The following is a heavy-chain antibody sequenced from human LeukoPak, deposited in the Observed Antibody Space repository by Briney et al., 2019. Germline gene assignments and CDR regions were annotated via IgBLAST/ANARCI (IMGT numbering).Heavy chain of an antibody. Sequence: ASVKVSCKASGYTFTSYGISWVRQAPGQGLEWMGRISAYNGNTNYAQKLQGRVTMTTDTSTSTAYMELRSLRSDDTAVYYCASGASIAVADTTFDYWGQGTLVTVSS. J-gene: IGHJ4*02. CDR3: ASGASIAVADTTFDY. CDR1: GYTFTSYG. CDR2: ISAYNGNT. V-gene: IGHV1-18*01. D-gene: IGHD6-19*01.